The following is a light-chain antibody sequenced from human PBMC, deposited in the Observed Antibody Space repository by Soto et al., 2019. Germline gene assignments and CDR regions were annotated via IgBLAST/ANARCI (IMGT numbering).Light chain of an antibody. CDR2: AAS. V-gene: IGKV1-12*01. CDR1: QGISSC. CDR3: QQTTRFPLT. Sequence: DIQMTQSPSFVSASVGDRVTITCRASQGISSCLAWYQHKPGRAPKLLIHAASSLESGLPSRFSGSGSGTDFTLTISSLQPEDFATYYCQQTTRFPLTFGGGTTVEIK. J-gene: IGKJ4*01.